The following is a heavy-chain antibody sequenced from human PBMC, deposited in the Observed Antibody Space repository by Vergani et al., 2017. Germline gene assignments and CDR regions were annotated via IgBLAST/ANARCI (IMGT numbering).Heavy chain of an antibody. V-gene: IGHV3-30*02. CDR1: GFTLSNYD. J-gene: IGHJ6*04. CDR3: RGEMDV. Sequence: QVQLVESGGGVVQRGGSLRLSCATSGFTLSNYDMQWIRQGPGKGLEFVAFIQFDGSNQYYADSVKGRFTLSRDFSKNTLYLQMNSLRAEDTANYYCRGEMDVWDKGTTVTVSS. CDR2: IQFDGSNQ.